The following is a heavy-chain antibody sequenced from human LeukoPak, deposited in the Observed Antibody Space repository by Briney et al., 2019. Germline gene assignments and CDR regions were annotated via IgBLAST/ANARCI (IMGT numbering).Heavy chain of an antibody. CDR3: ARAEGYGGELDS. V-gene: IGHV3-30*04. Sequence: QAGGSLRLSCAASGFTFSTYAMHWVRQAPGKGLEWVAVIPYDGSNKYYADSVKGRFTISGENSKNRLYLQMNSLRAEDTAVYYCARAEGYGGELDSWGQGTLVTVSS. D-gene: IGHD4-23*01. CDR1: GFTFSTYA. J-gene: IGHJ4*02. CDR2: IPYDGSNK.